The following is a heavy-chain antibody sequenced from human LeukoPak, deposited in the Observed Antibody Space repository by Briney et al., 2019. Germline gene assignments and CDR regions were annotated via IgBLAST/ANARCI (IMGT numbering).Heavy chain of an antibody. CDR3: ARNPYSFALDY. V-gene: IGHV3-74*01. CDR2: ITGDGSTT. CDR1: GFTFSSYW. Sequence: PGGSLRLSCAASGFTFSSYWMHWVRQAPGKGLVWVSRITGDGSTTNYADSVKGRSTISRDNAKNTLYLQMNSLRAEDTAVYYCARNPYSFALDYWGQGTLVTVSS. D-gene: IGHD5-18*01. J-gene: IGHJ4*02.